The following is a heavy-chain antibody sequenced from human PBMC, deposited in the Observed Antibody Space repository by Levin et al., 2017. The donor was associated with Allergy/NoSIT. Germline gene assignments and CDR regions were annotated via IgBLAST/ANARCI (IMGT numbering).Heavy chain of an antibody. Sequence: GGSLRLSCAASEFTLSSYSMNWVRQAPGKGLEWVSSISPRTTYIFYADSVKGRFTISRDTAKNSLYLQMNSLTVEDTAVYYCARDGWNGMDVWGQGTTVTVSS. CDR2: ISPRTTYI. V-gene: IGHV3-21*06. CDR1: EFTLSSYS. D-gene: IGHD3-3*01. CDR3: ARDGWNGMDV. J-gene: IGHJ6*02.